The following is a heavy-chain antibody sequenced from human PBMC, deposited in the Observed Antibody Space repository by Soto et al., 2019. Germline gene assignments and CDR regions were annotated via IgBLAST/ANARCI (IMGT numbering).Heavy chain of an antibody. V-gene: IGHV1-3*01. Sequence: GQRLEWMGWINAGNGNTKYSQKFQGRVTITRDTSASTAYMELSSLRSEDTAVYYCASAPLNYDILTGYSNDAFDIWGQGTTVTVSS. J-gene: IGHJ3*02. CDR3: ASAPLNYDILTGYSNDAFDI. D-gene: IGHD3-9*01. CDR2: INAGNGNT.